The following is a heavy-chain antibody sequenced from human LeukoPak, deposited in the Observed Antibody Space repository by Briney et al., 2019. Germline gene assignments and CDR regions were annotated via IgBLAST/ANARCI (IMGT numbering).Heavy chain of an antibody. Sequence: SETLSLTCSVSGGSISSYYWSWIRQPPGKGLEWIGYIYYSGSTNYNPSLKSRVTISVDTSKNQFSLKLSSVTAADTAVYYCARAPYDRFFDYWGQGTLVTVSS. CDR3: ARAPYDRFFDY. CDR1: GGSISSYY. V-gene: IGHV4-59*01. D-gene: IGHD3-22*01. J-gene: IGHJ4*02. CDR2: IYYSGST.